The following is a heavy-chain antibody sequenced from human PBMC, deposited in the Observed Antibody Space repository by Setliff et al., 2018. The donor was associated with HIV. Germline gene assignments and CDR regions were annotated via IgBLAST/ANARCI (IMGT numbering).Heavy chain of an antibody. D-gene: IGHD3-10*01. CDR1: GGSISSGGYY. V-gene: IGHV4-31*03. CDR3: ARARGLLPYYYLDV. CDR2: IYYTGST. Sequence: PSETLSLTCTVSGGSISSGGYYWSWIRQHPGKGLEWIGYIYYTGSTDYNPSLKSRVTISLDTSKNQFSLKLRSVTAADTAVYYCARARGLLPYYYLDVWGKGTTVTVSS. J-gene: IGHJ6*03.